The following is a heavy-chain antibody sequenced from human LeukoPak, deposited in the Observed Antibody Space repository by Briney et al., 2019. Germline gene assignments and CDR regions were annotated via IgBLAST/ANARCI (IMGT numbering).Heavy chain of an antibody. Sequence: GGSLRLSCAASGFTFRSYAMTWVRQAPGKGLEWVSGISGSGTSTYYADSVKGRFTISRDNSKNTLYLQVNSLSAADTAVYYCARALYCGGDCSLAFDIWGQGTMVTVSS. D-gene: IGHD2-21*01. CDR2: ISGSGTST. CDR1: GFTFRSYA. V-gene: IGHV3-23*01. CDR3: ARALYCGGDCSLAFDI. J-gene: IGHJ3*02.